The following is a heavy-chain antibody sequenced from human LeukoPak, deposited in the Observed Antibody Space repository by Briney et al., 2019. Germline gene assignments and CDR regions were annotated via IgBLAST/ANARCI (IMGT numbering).Heavy chain of an antibody. CDR1: GLSVRTTGVG. CDR2: IYRDDEK. D-gene: IGHD1-26*01. Sequence: SGPTLVKPEQTLTLTCNVSGLSVRTTGVGVGWIRQPPGKALAWLTVIYRDDEKRYSPSLKSRLTITMDTSKIQFVLTITNMDPVDTATYCVHRRKSGTSRGIHDVFDIWGQGTMVTVSS. V-gene: IGHV2-5*02. CDR3: VHRRKSGTSRGIHDVFDI. J-gene: IGHJ3*02.